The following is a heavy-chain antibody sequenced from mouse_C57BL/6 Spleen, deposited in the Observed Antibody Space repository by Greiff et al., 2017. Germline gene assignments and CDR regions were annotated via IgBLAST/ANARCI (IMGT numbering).Heavy chain of an antibody. V-gene: IGHV5-9*01. J-gene: IGHJ4*01. CDR3: ARQVDLLRGYYAMDY. D-gene: IGHD2-1*01. CDR2: ISGGGGNT. CDR1: GFTFGSYT. Sequence: EVMLVESGGGLVKPGGSLKLSCAASGFTFGSYTMSWVRQTPEKRLEWVATISGGGGNTYYPDSVKGRFTISRDNAKNTLYLQMSSLRSEDTALYYCARQVDLLRGYYAMDYWGQGTSVTVSS.